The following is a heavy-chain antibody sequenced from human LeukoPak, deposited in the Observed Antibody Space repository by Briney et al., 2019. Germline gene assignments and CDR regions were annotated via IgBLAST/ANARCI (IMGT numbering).Heavy chain of an antibody. CDR1: GFSFSSYG. CDR2: IKQDGSEK. D-gene: IGHD6-13*01. Sequence: GGSLRLSCATSGFSFSSYGMSWVRQAPGKGLEWVANIKQDGSEKYYVDSVKGRFTISRDNAKNSLYLQMNSLRAEDTAVYYCAREGKAAGGDYYYYYMDVWGKGTTVTVSS. CDR3: AREGKAAGGDYYYYYMDV. V-gene: IGHV3-7*01. J-gene: IGHJ6*03.